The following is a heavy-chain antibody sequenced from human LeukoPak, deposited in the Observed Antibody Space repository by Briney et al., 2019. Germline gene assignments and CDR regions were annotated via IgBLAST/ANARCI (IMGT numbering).Heavy chain of an antibody. Sequence: SEALSLTCAVYGGSFSGYYWSWIRQPPGKGLEWIGEVNHSGSTNYNPSLKSRVTISVDTSKNQFSLKLSSVTAADTAVYYCARVLYGLGSYYTVYYYMDVWGKGTTVTVSS. J-gene: IGHJ6*03. CDR3: ARVLYGLGSYYTVYYYMDV. V-gene: IGHV4-34*01. D-gene: IGHD3-10*01. CDR1: GGSFSGYY. CDR2: VNHSGST.